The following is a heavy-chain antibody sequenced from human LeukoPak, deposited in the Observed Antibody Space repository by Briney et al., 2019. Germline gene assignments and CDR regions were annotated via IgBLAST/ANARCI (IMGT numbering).Heavy chain of an antibody. J-gene: IGHJ4*02. CDR1: GFTFSNYA. V-gene: IGHV3-23*01. Sequence: GASLRLSCAASGFTFSNYAMSWVRQAPGKGLEWVSAIVGSGGATYYADSVKGRFTISRDNSKKTLYLQMNSLRADDTAVYYCAKDGKIAAAGYYFDYWGQGTLVTVSS. CDR2: IVGSGGAT. D-gene: IGHD6-13*01. CDR3: AKDGKIAAAGYYFDY.